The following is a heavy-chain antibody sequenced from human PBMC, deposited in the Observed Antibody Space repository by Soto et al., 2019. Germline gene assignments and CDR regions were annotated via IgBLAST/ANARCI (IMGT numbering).Heavy chain of an antibody. CDR2: ISSSSSYI. V-gene: IGHV3-21*01. J-gene: IGHJ5*02. Sequence: EVQLVESGGGLVKPGGSLRLSCAASGFTFSSYSMNWVRQAPGKGLEWVSSISSSSSYIYYADSVKGRFTISRDNAKNSLYLQMNSLRAEDTAVYYCARDLIHNLNWFDPWGQGTLVTVSS. CDR3: ARDLIHNLNWFDP. CDR1: GFTFSSYS. D-gene: IGHD3-16*01.